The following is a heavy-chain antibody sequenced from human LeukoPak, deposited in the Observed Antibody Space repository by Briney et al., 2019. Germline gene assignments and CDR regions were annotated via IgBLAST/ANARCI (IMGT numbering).Heavy chain of an antibody. CDR3: ARLSSALVDY. Sequence: ASVKVSCKASGGTFSSYAISWVRLAPGQGLEWMGGIIPIFGTANYAQKFQGRVTMTRDTSISTAYMELSRLRSDDTAVYYCARLSSALVDYWGQGTLVTVSS. CDR1: GGTFSSYA. D-gene: IGHD3-3*01. V-gene: IGHV1-69*05. CDR2: IIPIFGTA. J-gene: IGHJ4*02.